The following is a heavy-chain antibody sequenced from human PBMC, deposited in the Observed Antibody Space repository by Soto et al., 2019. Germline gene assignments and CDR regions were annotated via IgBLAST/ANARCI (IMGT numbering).Heavy chain of an antibody. CDR3: ARAGTVTQYYFDY. CDR1: GFTVSSNY. D-gene: IGHD4-17*01. J-gene: IGHJ4*02. V-gene: IGHV3-53*01. CDR2: IYSGGST. Sequence: GGSLRLSCAASGFTVSSNYMSWVRQAPGKGLEWVSVIYSGGSTYYADSVKGRFTTSRNNSKNTLYLQMNSLRAEDTAVYYCARAGTVTQYYFDYWGQGTLVTVSS.